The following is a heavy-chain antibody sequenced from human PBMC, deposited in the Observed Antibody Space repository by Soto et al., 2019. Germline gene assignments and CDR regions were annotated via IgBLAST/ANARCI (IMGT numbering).Heavy chain of an antibody. D-gene: IGHD5-18*01. Sequence: GGSLRLSCAASGFTFSSYAMHWVRQAPGKGLEWVAVISYDGSNKYYADSVKGRFTISRDNSKNTLYLQMNSLRAEDTAVYYCARDSGYSYGSPYYYCYVMYFCGQGTTVTVSS. J-gene: IGHJ6*02. CDR1: GFTFSSYA. CDR3: ARDSGYSYGSPYYYCYVMYF. V-gene: IGHV3-30-3*01. CDR2: ISYDGSNK.